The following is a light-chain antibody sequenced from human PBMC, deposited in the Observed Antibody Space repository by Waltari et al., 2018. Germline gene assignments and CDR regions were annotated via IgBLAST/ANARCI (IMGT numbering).Light chain of an antibody. Sequence: DIQMTQSPASLSASVGDRVTITCRSSQSVGHYLNWYLQKPHQAPRLLIYAASTLQSGVPSRFSGSGSETHFTLTISPLQSEDFATYYCQHSSITPYTFGQGTKLEI. J-gene: IGKJ2*01. CDR3: QHSSITPYT. CDR2: AAS. V-gene: IGKV1-39*01. CDR1: QSVGHY.